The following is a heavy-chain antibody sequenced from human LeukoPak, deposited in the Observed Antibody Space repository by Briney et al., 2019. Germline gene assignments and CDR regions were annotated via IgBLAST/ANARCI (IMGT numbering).Heavy chain of an antibody. D-gene: IGHD6-6*01. Sequence: SETLSLTCTVSGGSISTYYWSWIWQPPGKGLEWIVDIYYSGSTNYNPSLKSRVTISVDTSKNQFSLKLSSVTAADTAVYYCAREVGSSSSTYYYHYYMDVWGKGTTVTVSS. J-gene: IGHJ6*03. V-gene: IGHV4-59*01. CDR1: GGSISTYY. CDR3: AREVGSSSSTYYYHYYMDV. CDR2: IYYSGST.